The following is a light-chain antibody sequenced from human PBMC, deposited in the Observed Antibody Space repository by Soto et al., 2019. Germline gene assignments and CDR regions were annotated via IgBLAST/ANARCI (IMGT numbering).Light chain of an antibody. V-gene: IGKV1-5*01. CDR2: DAS. CDR3: QQYNSYWT. J-gene: IGKJ1*01. Sequence: DIQMTQSPSTLSASVGDRVTITCRAGQSISSWLAWYQQKPGKAPNLLIYDASSLESGVPSRFSGSGSGTEFTLTISSLQPDDFATYYCQQYNSYWTFGQGTKVEIK. CDR1: QSISSW.